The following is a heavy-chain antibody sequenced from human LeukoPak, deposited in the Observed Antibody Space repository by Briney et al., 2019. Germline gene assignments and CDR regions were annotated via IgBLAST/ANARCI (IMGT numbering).Heavy chain of an antibody. CDR2: ISDSGGST. CDR1: GITLSNYG. D-gene: IGHD3-22*01. CDR3: AKRGVVIRVILVGFHKEAYYFDS. V-gene: IGHV3-23*01. J-gene: IGHJ4*02. Sequence: GGSLRLSCAVSGITLSNYGMSWVRQAPGKGLEWVAGISDSGGSTNYADSVKGRFTISRDNPKNTLYLKMNSLRAEDTAVYFCAKRGVVIRVILVGFHKEAYYFDSWGQGALVTVSS.